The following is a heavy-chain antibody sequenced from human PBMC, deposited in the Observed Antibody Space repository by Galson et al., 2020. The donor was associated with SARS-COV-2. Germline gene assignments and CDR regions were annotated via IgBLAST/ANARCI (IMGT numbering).Heavy chain of an antibody. Sequence: SETLSLTCAVSGGSLSSGNWWSWVRQPPGKGLEYIGEIHHTGSTNYNPSLNSRATMSLDKSKNHFYLRLTSVTAADTAVYYCASIMIQGEYFDDWGQGTLVTVSS. CDR3: ASIMIQGEYFDD. J-gene: IGHJ4*02. V-gene: IGHV4-4*02. CDR1: GGSLSSGNW. CDR2: IHHTGST. D-gene: IGHD3-16*01.